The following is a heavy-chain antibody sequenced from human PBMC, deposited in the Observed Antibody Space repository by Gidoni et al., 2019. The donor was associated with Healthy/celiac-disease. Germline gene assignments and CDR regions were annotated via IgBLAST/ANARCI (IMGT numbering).Heavy chain of an antibody. J-gene: IGHJ4*02. D-gene: IGHD2-21*02. V-gene: IGHV3-23*01. CDR2: ISGSGGST. CDR3: AKDLFHGGNSLFDY. CDR1: GFTFSSYA. Sequence: EVQLLASGGGLVQPGGSSRLSCAASGFTFSSYAMSLVRQAPGKGLEWVSAISGSGGSTYYADSGKGRFTISRDNSKTTLDLQMSSLRAEDTAVYYCAKDLFHGGNSLFDYWGQGTLVTVSS.